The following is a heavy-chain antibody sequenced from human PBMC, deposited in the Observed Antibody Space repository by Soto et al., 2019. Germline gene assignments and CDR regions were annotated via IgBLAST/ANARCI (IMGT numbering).Heavy chain of an antibody. V-gene: IGHV1-69*11. J-gene: IGHJ3*02. CDR1: GGTLNNHA. CDR2: ISPLLDTR. CDR3: ATDMAGRVHDPFDT. Sequence: QVQLLQSGADVKKPGSSVKVSCKASGGTLNNHAFSWVRQAPGQGLEWMGGISPLLDTRNYAQKFQGRVTISADDPTSTVYLSLSSLRSDDTAVYYCATDMAGRVHDPFDTWRQGTMVTVSS. D-gene: IGHD6-19*01.